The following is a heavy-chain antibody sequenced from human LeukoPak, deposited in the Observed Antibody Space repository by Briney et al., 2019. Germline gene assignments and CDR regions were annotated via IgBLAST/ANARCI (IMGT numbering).Heavy chain of an antibody. V-gene: IGHV3-66*01. CDR1: GFTVSSNY. CDR2: IYSGGSS. D-gene: IGHD5-12*01. J-gene: IGHJ4*02. Sequence: GGSLRLSCAASGFTVSSNYMSWVRQAPGQGLEWVSVIYSGGSSYYADSVKGRFTISRDNSKNTVYLQMNSLRVEDTAVYYCARGMGGYGGYDYWGQGTLVTVSS. CDR3: ARGMGGYGGYDY.